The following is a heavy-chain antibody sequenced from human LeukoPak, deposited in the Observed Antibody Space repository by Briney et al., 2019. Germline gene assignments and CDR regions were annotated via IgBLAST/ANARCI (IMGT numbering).Heavy chain of an antibody. V-gene: IGHV3-23*01. Sequence: QPGGSLRLSCAASGVSFSSYAMTWVRQAPGKGPEWVSGISGSGDRTYYTDSVKGRFTISRDNSKNTLDLQMNGLRAEDTAVYFCAKRDNNDYYTGLHVFDIWGQGTMVTVSS. D-gene: IGHD3-22*01. CDR2: ISGSGDRT. CDR3: AKRDNNDYYTGLHVFDI. CDR1: GVSFSSYA. J-gene: IGHJ3*02.